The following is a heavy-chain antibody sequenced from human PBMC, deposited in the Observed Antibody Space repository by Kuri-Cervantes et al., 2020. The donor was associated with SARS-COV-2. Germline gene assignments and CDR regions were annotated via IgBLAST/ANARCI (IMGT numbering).Heavy chain of an antibody. CDR3: ARDNILFSGSGFDT. Sequence: SETLSLTCTVSGGSINDYYWGWIRQPPGKGLEWIGYFYSTGVTNYDPSLKTRVTISTDASKNQLSLKLTSATAADTAVYYCARDNILFSGSGFDTWGQGALVTVSS. CDR2: FYSTGVT. J-gene: IGHJ5*02. V-gene: IGHV4-59*01. D-gene: IGHD1-26*01. CDR1: GGSINDYY.